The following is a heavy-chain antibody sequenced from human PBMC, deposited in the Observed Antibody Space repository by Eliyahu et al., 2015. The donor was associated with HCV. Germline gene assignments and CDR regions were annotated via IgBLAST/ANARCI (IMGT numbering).Heavy chain of an antibody. V-gene: IGHV1-3*01. Sequence: QVQFVQSGAEVKKPGASVKVSCKDSGYTFTSYAIHWVRQAPGQRLEWMGWMNVYNGNTKYSQKFQGRVTITRDTSANTAYMELSSLKSEDTAVYYCTRDPPGWKYFDYWGQGTLVTVSS. CDR3: TRDPPGWKYFDY. D-gene: IGHD1-1*01. CDR1: GYTFTSYA. J-gene: IGHJ4*02. CDR2: MNVYNGNT.